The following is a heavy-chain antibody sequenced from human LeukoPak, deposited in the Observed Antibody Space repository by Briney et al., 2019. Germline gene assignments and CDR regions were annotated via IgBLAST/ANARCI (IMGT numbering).Heavy chain of an antibody. J-gene: IGHJ5*02. CDR1: GGSISSSSYY. D-gene: IGHD2-2*01. CDR2: IYYNGST. CDR3: ARDLCSSTSCYSENWFDP. V-gene: IGHV4-39*07. Sequence: PSETLSLTCTVSGGSISSSSYYWGWIRQPPGKGLEWIGSIYYNGSTYYNPSLKSRVTISVDTSKNQFSLKLSSVTAADTAVYYCARDLCSSTSCYSENWFDPWGQGTLVTVSS.